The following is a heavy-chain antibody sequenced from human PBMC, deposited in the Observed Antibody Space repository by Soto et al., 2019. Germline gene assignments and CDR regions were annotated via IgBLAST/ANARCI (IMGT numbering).Heavy chain of an antibody. Sequence: PSETLSLTCTVSGGSISSYYWSWIRQPPGKGLEWIGYIYYSGSTNYNPSLKGRFTISRDNAKNSLYMQMNSLRAEDTAVYYCARDPGYSSGWPIDYWGQGTLVTVSS. D-gene: IGHD6-19*01. J-gene: IGHJ4*02. CDR3: ARDPGYSSGWPIDY. CDR2: IYYSGST. CDR1: GGSISSYY. V-gene: IGHV4-59*12.